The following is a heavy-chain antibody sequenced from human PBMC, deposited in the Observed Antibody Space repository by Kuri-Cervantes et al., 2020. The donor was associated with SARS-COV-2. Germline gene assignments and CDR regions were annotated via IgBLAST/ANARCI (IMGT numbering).Heavy chain of an antibody. CDR2: IRSKAYGGTT. J-gene: IGHJ6*03. Sequence: GESLKISCAASGFTFGDYAMSWVRQAPGKGLEWVGFIRSKAYGGTTEYAASVKGRFTISRDDSKSIAYLQMNSLKTEDTAVYYCTREDDYGDYYYYYYMDVWGKGTTVTVSS. V-gene: IGHV3-49*04. D-gene: IGHD4-17*01. CDR1: GFTFGDYA. CDR3: TREDDYGDYYYYYYMDV.